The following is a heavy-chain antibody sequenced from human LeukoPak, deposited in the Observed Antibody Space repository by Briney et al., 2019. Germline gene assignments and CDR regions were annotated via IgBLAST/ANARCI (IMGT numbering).Heavy chain of an antibody. CDR1: GGSISSGSYY. CDR2: IYTSGST. J-gene: IGHJ5*02. V-gene: IGHV4-61*02. D-gene: IGHD3-10*01. CDR3: ARGSRWRFGEFSGFNWFDP. Sequence: PSETLSLTCTVSGGSISSGSYYWSWIRQPAGKGLEWIGRIYTSGSTNYNPSLKSRVTISVDPSKNQFSLKLSSVTAADTAVYYCARGSRWRFGEFSGFNWFDPWGQGTLVTVSS.